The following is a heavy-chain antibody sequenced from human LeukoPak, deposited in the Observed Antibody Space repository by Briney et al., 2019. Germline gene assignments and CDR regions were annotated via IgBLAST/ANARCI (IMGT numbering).Heavy chain of an antibody. J-gene: IGHJ4*02. V-gene: IGHV3-9*01. Sequence: PGRSLRLSCAASGFTFDDYAMHWVRQAPGKGLEWVSGISWNSGSIDFADSVKGRFTISRDNAKNSLYLQMNSLRTEDTALYYCAKSVSGYRTPFDYWGQGTLVTVSS. CDR2: ISWNSGSI. D-gene: IGHD3-22*01. CDR1: GFTFDDYA. CDR3: AKSVSGYRTPFDY.